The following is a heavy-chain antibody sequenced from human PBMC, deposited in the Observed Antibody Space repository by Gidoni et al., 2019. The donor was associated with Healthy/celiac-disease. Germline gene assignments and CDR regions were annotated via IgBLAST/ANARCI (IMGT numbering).Heavy chain of an antibody. CDR1: GFTFSSYS. D-gene: IGHD3-10*01. CDR3: ARDDPGDPRSFDY. Sequence: EVQLVESGGGLVKPGGSLRLSCAASGFTFSSYSMNWVRQAPGKGLEWVSSISSSSSYIYYADSVKGRFTISRDNAKNSLYLQMNSLRAEDTAVYYCARDDPGDPRSFDYWGQGTLVTVSS. J-gene: IGHJ4*02. V-gene: IGHV3-21*01. CDR2: ISSSSSYI.